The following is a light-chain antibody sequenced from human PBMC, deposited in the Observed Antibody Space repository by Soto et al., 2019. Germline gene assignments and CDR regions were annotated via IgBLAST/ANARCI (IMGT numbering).Light chain of an antibody. CDR1: SSDVGAYNY. J-gene: IGLJ2*01. CDR3: SSYAGSSTVI. V-gene: IGLV2-14*01. CDR2: DVS. Sequence: QSVLTQPASVSGSPGQSITISCTGTSSDVGAYNYVSWYQQHPGKAPKLMIYDVSSRPSGISNRFSGSKSGNTASLTISGVQAEDEADYYCSSYAGSSTVIFGGGTQLTVL.